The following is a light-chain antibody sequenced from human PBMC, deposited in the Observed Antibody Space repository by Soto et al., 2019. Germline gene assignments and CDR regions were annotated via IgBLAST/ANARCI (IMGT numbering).Light chain of an antibody. J-gene: IGLJ3*02. Sequence: QAVVTQEPSFSVSPGGTVTLTCGLSSGSVSTSYYPGWYQQTPGQAPRTLIYSTNTRSSGVPDRFSGSIVGNKAALTITGAQADDESDYYCVLYMGGASPWEFGGGTQLTVL. V-gene: IGLV8-61*01. CDR3: VLYMGGASPWE. CDR1: SGSVSTSYY. CDR2: STN.